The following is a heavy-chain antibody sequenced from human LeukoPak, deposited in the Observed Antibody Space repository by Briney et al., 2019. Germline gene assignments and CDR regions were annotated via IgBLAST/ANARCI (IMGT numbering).Heavy chain of an antibody. CDR2: IWYDGSNK. Sequence: GRSLRLSCAASGFTFSSYGMHWVRQAPGKGLEWVAVIWYDGSNKYYADSVKGRFTISRDNSKNTLYLQMNSLRAEDTAVYYCARWRSTYGSGTNWFDPWGQGTLVTVSS. J-gene: IGHJ5*02. D-gene: IGHD3-10*01. V-gene: IGHV3-33*01. CDR1: GFTFSSYG. CDR3: ARWRSTYGSGTNWFDP.